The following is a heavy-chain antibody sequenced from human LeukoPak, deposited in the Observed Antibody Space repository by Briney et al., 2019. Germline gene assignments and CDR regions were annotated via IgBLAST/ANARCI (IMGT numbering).Heavy chain of an antibody. V-gene: IGHV1-2*02. D-gene: IGHD6-13*01. CDR2: INPNSGGT. J-gene: IGHJ6*03. Sequence: ASVKVSCKASGYTFTGYYMHWVRQAPGQGLEWMGWINPNSGGTNYAQKFQGRVTMTRDTSISTTYMELSRLRSDDTAVYYCARARAAAGSLVPYYYYYYMDVWGKGTTVTISS. CDR1: GYTFTGYY. CDR3: ARARAAAGSLVPYYYYYYMDV.